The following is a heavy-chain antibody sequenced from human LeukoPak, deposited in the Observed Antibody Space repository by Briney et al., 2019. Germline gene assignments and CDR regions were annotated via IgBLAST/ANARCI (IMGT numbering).Heavy chain of an antibody. D-gene: IGHD1-26*01. CDR1: GGSFSGYY. Sequence: MASETLSLTCAVYGGSFSGYYWSWIRQPPGKGLEWIGEINHSGSTNYNASLKSRVIISVDTSKNQFSLKLSSVTAADTAVYYCARHPKVGPRERGIDYWGQGTLVTISS. V-gene: IGHV4-34*01. CDR2: INHSGST. J-gene: IGHJ4*02. CDR3: ARHPKVGPRERGIDY.